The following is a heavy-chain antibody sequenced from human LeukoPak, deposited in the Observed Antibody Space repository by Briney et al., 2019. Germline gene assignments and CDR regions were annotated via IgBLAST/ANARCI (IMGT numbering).Heavy chain of an antibody. V-gene: IGHV1-69*05. CDR2: IIPIFGTA. CDR3: ARESYCSGGSCYLVY. J-gene: IGHJ4*02. D-gene: IGHD2-15*01. CDR1: GGTFSSYA. Sequence: AVKVSCKASGGTFSSYAISWVRQAPGQGLEWKGGIIPIFGTANYAQKFQGRVTITTDESTSTAYMELSSLRSEYTAVYYCARESYCSGGSCYLVYWGQGTLVTVSS.